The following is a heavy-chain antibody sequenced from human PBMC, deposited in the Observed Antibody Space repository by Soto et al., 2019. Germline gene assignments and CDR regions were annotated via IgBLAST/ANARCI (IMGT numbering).Heavy chain of an antibody. CDR2: IYYTGNT. J-gene: IGHJ4*02. CDR1: GGSISSGGTGSY. CDR3: ASGHDAYKVRY. Sequence: QVQLQESGPGLVKPSQTLSLTCTVSGGSISSGGTGSYWTWIRQLPGQGLEWIGYIYYTGNTYYNPSLKSRPTISIDTSETQFSLKLTSVTAADTAVYFCASGHDAYKVRYWGQGTLVTVSS. V-gene: IGHV4-31*03. D-gene: IGHD1-1*01.